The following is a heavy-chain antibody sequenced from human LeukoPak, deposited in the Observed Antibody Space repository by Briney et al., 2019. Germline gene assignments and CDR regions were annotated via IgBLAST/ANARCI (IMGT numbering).Heavy chain of an antibody. CDR1: GFTFRNYW. V-gene: IGHV3-7*01. Sequence: GRSLILSCVASGFTFRNYWMSWLRQTPGKGLEWVANINEAEIERYYVASVEGRFTVSRDNGKDSLYLQMNGLRAEDSAVFYCARDEAAVAGRTWGYYYYYMDVWGKGTTVSVSS. D-gene: IGHD6-19*01. CDR3: ARDEAAVAGRTWGYYYYYMDV. CDR2: INEAEIER. J-gene: IGHJ6*03.